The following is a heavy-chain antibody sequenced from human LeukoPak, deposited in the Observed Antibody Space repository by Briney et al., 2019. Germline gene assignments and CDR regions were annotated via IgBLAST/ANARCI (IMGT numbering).Heavy chain of an antibody. CDR3: TTRSGDFWSGFVN. D-gene: IGHD3-3*01. CDR2: FDPEGAKM. Sequence: ASVTVSCKVSGNSLSELSIQWVRQAPGKGLECIGGFDPEGAKMVYAQNFQGRVTMTEDTSTQTAYMELGGLTSDDTAVYYCTTRSGDFWSGFVNWGQGTLVTVSS. J-gene: IGHJ4*02. CDR1: GNSLSELS. V-gene: IGHV1-24*01.